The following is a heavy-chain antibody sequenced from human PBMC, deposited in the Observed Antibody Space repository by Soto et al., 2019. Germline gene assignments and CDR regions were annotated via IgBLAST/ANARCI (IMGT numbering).Heavy chain of an antibody. J-gene: IGHJ4*02. V-gene: IGHV1-18*04. Sequence: GXSVKGSCEASGYTFTSYGISWGRQAPGQGLEWMGWISAYNGNTNYSQKLQGRVTMTTDTSTSTAYMELRSLRSDDTAVYYCAMAGRMMDYWGQGTLVTVSS. CDR1: GYTFTSYG. CDR3: AMAGRMMDY. D-gene: IGHD6-19*01. CDR2: ISAYNGNT.